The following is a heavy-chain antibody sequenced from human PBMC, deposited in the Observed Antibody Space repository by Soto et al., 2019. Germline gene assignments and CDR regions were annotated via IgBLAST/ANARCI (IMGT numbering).Heavy chain of an antibody. Sequence: EVQLVESGGRLVQPGGSLRLPCAASGFMFSACWMSWVRQDPGKGLEWVATISGGASDKFYVDSVKGRFTISRDDSKNTLYLQMNSLRDEDTAVYYCVREDWHRFDSWGQGTLVTVSS. V-gene: IGHV3-7*01. D-gene: IGHD2-21*01. CDR3: VREDWHRFDS. CDR1: GFMFSACW. CDR2: ISGGASDK. J-gene: IGHJ4*02.